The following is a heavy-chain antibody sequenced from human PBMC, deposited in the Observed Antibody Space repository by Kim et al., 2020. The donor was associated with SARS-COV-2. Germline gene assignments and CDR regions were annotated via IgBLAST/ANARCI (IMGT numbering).Heavy chain of an antibody. CDR2: ISAYNGNT. Sequence: ASVKVSCKASGYTFTSYGISWVRQAPGQGLEWMGWISAYNGNTNYAQKLQGRVTMTTDTSTSTAYMELRSLRSDDTAVYYCTRGGRRTWELLREPSFDYWGQGTLVTVSS. CDR3: TRGGRRTWELLREPSFDY. CDR1: GYTFTSYG. D-gene: IGHD1-26*01. V-gene: IGHV1-18*01. J-gene: IGHJ4*02.